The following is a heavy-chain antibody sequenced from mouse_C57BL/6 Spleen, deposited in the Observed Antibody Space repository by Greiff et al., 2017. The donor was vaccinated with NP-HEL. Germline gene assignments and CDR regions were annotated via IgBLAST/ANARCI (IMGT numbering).Heavy chain of an antibody. Sequence: VQLQQSGAELVKPGASVKMSCKASGYTFTTYPIEWMKQNHGKSLEWIGNFHPYNDDTKYNEKFKGKATLTVEKSSSTAYLELSRLTSDDSAVYYGAGGEYYEGSSSYYFDVWGKGTTLTVSS. J-gene: IGHJ2*01. CDR3: AGGEYYEGSSSYYFDV. V-gene: IGHV1-47*01. D-gene: IGHD1-1*01. CDR2: FHPYNDDT. CDR1: GYTFTTYP.